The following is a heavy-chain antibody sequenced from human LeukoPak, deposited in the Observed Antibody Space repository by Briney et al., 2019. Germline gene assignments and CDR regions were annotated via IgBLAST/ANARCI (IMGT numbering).Heavy chain of an antibody. CDR1: GFTFSRYW. V-gene: IGHV3-7*01. CDR2: IKQDGSEK. J-gene: IGHJ4*02. Sequence: GGSLRLSCTASGFTFSRYWMSWVRQAPGKGLEWVGNIKQDGSEKYYVDSVKGRFTISRDNAKNSLYLQMNSLRAEDTAVYYCAREAIAARNFDYWGQGTLATVSS. CDR3: AREAIAARNFDY. D-gene: IGHD6-6*01.